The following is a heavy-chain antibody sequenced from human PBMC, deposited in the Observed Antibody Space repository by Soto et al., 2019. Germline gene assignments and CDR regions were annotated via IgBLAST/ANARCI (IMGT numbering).Heavy chain of an antibody. Sequence: QVQLVQSGAEVKKPGDSVKVSCKASGYTFTNFGISWVRQAPGQGLEWMGWISAYNGKTKYAQNFQGRVTMTTDTSTSMAYMELRSLRSDDTAVYYCARVGTPIDYWGQGSLFTVSS. D-gene: IGHD7-27*01. CDR2: ISAYNGKT. CDR1: GYTFTNFG. J-gene: IGHJ4*02. V-gene: IGHV1-18*01. CDR3: ARVGTPIDY.